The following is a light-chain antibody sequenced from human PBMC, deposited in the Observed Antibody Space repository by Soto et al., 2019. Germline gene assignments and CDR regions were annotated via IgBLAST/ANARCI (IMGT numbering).Light chain of an antibody. J-gene: IGKJ2*01. V-gene: IGKV1-39*01. CDR2: DAT. CDR3: QHSDARVVT. CDR1: QTIYLS. Sequence: QMTQSPLSLSASVGDRVSITCRASQTIYLSLNWYQHKVGKAPRLLISDATGLRDGVPPRFSGSGSGTEFTLTISGLQPADFATYYCQHSDARVVTFGPGTKLA.